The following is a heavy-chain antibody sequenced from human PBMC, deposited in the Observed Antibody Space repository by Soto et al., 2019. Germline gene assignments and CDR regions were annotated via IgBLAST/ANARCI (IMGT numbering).Heavy chain of an antibody. CDR3: ARDFNGSGSYWVNSVLPSGAFDI. CDR1: GFTFSSYG. CDR2: IWYDGSNK. D-gene: IGHD3-10*01. V-gene: IGHV3-33*01. J-gene: IGHJ3*02. Sequence: GGSLRLSCAASGFTFSSYGMHWVRQAPGKGLEWVAVIWYDGSNKYYADSVKGRFTISRDNSKNTLYLQMNSLRAEDTAVYYCARDFNGSGSYWVNSVLPSGAFDIWGQGTMVTVSS.